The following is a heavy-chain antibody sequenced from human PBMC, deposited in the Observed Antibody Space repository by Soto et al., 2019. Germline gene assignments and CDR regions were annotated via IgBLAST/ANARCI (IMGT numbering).Heavy chain of an antibody. CDR3: ALIKDCSRTDCYLASFDP. J-gene: IGHJ5*02. CDR2: IFSNDEK. CDR1: GLSLTNDRLG. Sequence: QVTLKESGPVLVKPTETFTLPCTVSGLSLTNDRLGVTWIRQPQGKALEWLAHIFSNDEKSYNTSLKGRLTISKDTSGSQVVLTMTNMDPVDSATYYCALIKDCSRTDCYLASFDPWGQGTLVTVSS. D-gene: IGHD2-2*01. V-gene: IGHV2-26*01.